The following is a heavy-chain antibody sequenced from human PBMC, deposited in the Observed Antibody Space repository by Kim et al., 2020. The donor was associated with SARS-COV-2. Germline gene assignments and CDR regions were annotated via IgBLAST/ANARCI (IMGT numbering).Heavy chain of an antibody. CDR3: AKVGGRAFDI. CDR2: ST. V-gene: IGHV3-23*01. Sequence: STYDADSVKGRFTISRDNSKNTLYLQMNSLRAEDTAVYYCAKVGGRAFDIWGQGTMVTVSS. J-gene: IGHJ3*02.